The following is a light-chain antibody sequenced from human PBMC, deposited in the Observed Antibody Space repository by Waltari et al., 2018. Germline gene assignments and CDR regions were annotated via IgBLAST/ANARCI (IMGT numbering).Light chain of an antibody. CDR1: QSISSW. V-gene: IGKV1-5*01. CDR3: QQSYSTLS. J-gene: IGKJ3*01. Sequence: DIQMTQSPSTLSASVGDRVTITCRASQSISSWLAWYQQKPGKAPKLLIYDASSLESGVPSRFSGSGSGTEFTLTISSLQPEDFATYYCQQSYSTLSFGPGTKVDIK. CDR2: DAS.